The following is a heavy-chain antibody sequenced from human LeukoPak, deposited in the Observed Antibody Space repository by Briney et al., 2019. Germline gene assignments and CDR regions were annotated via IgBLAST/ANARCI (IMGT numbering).Heavy chain of an antibody. CDR2: ISSSSSYI. D-gene: IGHD6-13*01. Sequence: GGSLRLSCAASGFTFNRYNMNWVRRAPGKGLEWVSSISSSSSYIYYADSVKGRFTISRDNAKNSLYLQMNSLRAEDTAVYYCAIGRYSSSWYDYYYYYMDVWGKGTTVTVSS. J-gene: IGHJ6*03. V-gene: IGHV3-21*01. CDR1: GFTFNRYN. CDR3: AIGRYSSSWYDYYYYYMDV.